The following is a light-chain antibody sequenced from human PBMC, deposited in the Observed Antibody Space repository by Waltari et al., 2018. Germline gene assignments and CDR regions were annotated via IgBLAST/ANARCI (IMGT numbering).Light chain of an antibody. V-gene: IGLV1-44*01. CDR2: SNN. Sequence: QSVLTQPPSASGTPGQWVTISCSGSSSNIGSNTVNWYQQLPGTAPKLLIYSNNQRPSGVPDRFSGSKSGTSASLAISGLQSEDEADYYCAAWDDSLNCPVFGGGTKLTVL. CDR1: SSNIGSNT. J-gene: IGLJ3*02. CDR3: AAWDDSLNCPV.